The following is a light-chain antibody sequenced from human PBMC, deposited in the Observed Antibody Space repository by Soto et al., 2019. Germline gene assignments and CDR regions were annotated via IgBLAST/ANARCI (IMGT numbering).Light chain of an antibody. CDR3: QQYNSYSYT. J-gene: IGKJ2*01. CDR2: KAS. CDR1: QSISSW. V-gene: IGKV1-5*03. Sequence: DIQMTQSPSSLSASVGDGITITCRASQSISSWLAWYQQKPGKAPKLLIYKASSLESGVPSRFSGSGSGTEFTLTISSLQPDDFETYYCQQYNSYSYTFGQGTKVDIK.